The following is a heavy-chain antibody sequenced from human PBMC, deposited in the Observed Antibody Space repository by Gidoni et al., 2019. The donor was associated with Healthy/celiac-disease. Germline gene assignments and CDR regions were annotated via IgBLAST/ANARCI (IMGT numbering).Heavy chain of an antibody. CDR3: ARDLEGDY. V-gene: IGHV3-48*03. J-gene: IGHJ4*02. CDR2: ISSSGSTI. CDR1: GFTFSSYE. Sequence: EVQLVESGGGLVQPGGSLRLYCEASGFTFSSYEMNWVSQAPSKGLEWVSYISSSGSTIYYADSVKGRFTISRDNAKNSLYRQMNSLRAEDTAVYYCARDLEGDYWGQGTLVTVSS.